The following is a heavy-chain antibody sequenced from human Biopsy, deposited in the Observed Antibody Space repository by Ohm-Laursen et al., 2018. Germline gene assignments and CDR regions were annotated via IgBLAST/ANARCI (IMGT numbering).Heavy chain of an antibody. V-gene: IGHV4-4*07. CDR1: GGSTNDYF. D-gene: IGHD6-19*01. CDR3: ARTPGKAVAGRFLDL. J-gene: IGHJ2*01. CDR2: IYSSGGS. Sequence: PSQTLSLTCSVSGGSTNDYFWSWIRQPAGETLEWIGRIYSSGGSSYNPSLKSRISMSMDTSNNQSSLTLTSVTAADTAVYYCARTPGKAVAGRFLDLWGRGTLVTVSS.